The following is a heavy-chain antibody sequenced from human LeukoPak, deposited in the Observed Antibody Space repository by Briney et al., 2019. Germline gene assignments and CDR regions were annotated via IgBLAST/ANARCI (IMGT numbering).Heavy chain of an antibody. V-gene: IGHV3-30*18. CDR2: ISYDGSNK. CDR1: GFTFSSYG. Sequence: GGSLRLSCAASGFTFSSYGMHWVRQAPGKGLEWVAVISYDGSNKYYADSVKGRFTISRDNSKNTLYLQMNSPRAEDTAVYYCAKDKPDYYDSSGYYLDYWGQGTLVTVSS. D-gene: IGHD3-22*01. CDR3: AKDKPDYYDSSGYYLDY. J-gene: IGHJ4*02.